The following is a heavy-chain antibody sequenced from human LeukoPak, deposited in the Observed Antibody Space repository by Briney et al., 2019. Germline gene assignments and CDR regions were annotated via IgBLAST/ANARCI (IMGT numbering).Heavy chain of an antibody. CDR1: GGSISSSSYY. V-gene: IGHV4-39*01. D-gene: IGHD3-22*01. J-gene: IGHJ6*02. Sequence: SETLSLTCTVSGGSISSSSYYWGWIRQPPGKGLEWIGSIYYSGSTYYNPSLKSLITISVNTSKNQVSLKLSSVTAAETAVYYCARAHPYYYDSSGYYDNYYYYGMDVWGQGTTVTVSS. CDR3: ARAHPYYYDSSGYYDNYYYYGMDV. CDR2: IYYSGST.